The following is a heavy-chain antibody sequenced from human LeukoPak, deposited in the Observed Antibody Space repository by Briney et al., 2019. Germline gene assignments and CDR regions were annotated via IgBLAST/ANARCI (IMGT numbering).Heavy chain of an antibody. CDR1: GFTVSSNY. D-gene: IGHD6-19*01. V-gene: IGHV3-23*01. CDR3: AKASSGQTARYLDY. J-gene: IGHJ4*02. CDR2: ISGSGGST. Sequence: GGSLRLSCAPSGFTVSSNYMSWVRQAPGKGLEWVSAISGSGGSTYYADSVKGRFTISRDNSKNTLYLQMNSLRAEDTAVYYCAKASSGQTARYLDYWGQGTLVTVSS.